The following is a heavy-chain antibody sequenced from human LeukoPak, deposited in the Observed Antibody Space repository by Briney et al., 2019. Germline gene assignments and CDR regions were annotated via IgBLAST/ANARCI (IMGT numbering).Heavy chain of an antibody. CDR3: AKDILRVGTRQIYDFWSGYMAFDI. Sequence: GGALRLSCAASGFTFSNYAMNWVRQAPGKGLEWVSAISDSGRTYYADSVKGRFTISRDNSKNTLYLQMNSLRAEDTAVYYCAKDILRVGTRQIYDFWSGYMAFDIWGQGTMVTVSS. J-gene: IGHJ3*02. CDR2: ISDSGRT. D-gene: IGHD3-3*01. CDR1: GFTFSNYA. V-gene: IGHV3-23*01.